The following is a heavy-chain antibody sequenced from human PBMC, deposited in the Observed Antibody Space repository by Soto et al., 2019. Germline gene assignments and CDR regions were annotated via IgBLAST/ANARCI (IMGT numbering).Heavy chain of an antibody. CDR3: AKVDFWNWYFDL. Sequence: EVQLLESGGGLVQPGGSLRLSCAASGFTFSDYAMTWLRQAPGKGLEWVSGISGSGATTYYADSVKGRFTISRDNSKNTLYLQMTSLRAEDTAVYYCAKVDFWNWYFDLWGRGTLVTVSS. V-gene: IGHV3-23*01. CDR2: ISGSGATT. CDR1: GFTFSDYA. J-gene: IGHJ2*01. D-gene: IGHD3-3*01.